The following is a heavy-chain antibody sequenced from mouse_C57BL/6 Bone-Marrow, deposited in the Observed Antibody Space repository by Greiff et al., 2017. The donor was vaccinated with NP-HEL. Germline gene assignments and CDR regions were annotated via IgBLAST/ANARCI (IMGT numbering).Heavy chain of an antibody. J-gene: IGHJ4*01. D-gene: IGHD1-1*01. Sequence: EVNVVESGGGLVKPGGSLKLSCAASGFTFSDYGMHWVRQAPEKGLEWVAYISSGSSTIYYADTVKGRFTISRDNAKNTLFLQMTSLRSEDTAMYYCATHYGSSYNYYAMDYWGQGTSVTVSS. CDR1: GFTFSDYG. V-gene: IGHV5-17*01. CDR2: ISSGSSTI. CDR3: ATHYGSSYNYYAMDY.